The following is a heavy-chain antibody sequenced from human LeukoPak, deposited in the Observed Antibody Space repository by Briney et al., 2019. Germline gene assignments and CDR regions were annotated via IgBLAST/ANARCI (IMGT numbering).Heavy chain of an antibody. V-gene: IGHV3-30*04. CDR1: GFTYTTYA. D-gene: IGHD6-13*01. CDR3: ARAAYSSSWGGFAFDI. Sequence: GRSLRLSCAASGFTYTTYAMHWVRQAPGKGLEWVAVISDDGSNKYYADSVKGRFSISRDNSKNTLFLQMDSLRPEDTAVYYCARAAYSSSWGGFAFDIWGQGTMVTVSS. CDR2: ISDDGSNK. J-gene: IGHJ3*02.